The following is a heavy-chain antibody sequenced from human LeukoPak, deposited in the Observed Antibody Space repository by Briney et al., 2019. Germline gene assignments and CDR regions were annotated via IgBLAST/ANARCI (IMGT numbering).Heavy chain of an antibody. CDR1: GGSISSSSSY. D-gene: IGHD3-3*01. CDR3: ALYDFWSGDNAFDI. V-gene: IGHV4-39*01. J-gene: IGHJ3*02. CDR2: IYYSGST. Sequence: SETLSLTCTVSGGSISSSSSYWGWIRQPPGKGLEWIGSIYYSGSTYYDPSLKSRVTISVDTSKNQFSLKLSSVTAADTAVYYCALYDFWSGDNAFDIWGQGTMVTVSS.